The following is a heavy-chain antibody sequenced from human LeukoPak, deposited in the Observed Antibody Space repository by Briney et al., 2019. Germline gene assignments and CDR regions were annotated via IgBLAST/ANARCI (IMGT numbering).Heavy chain of an antibody. J-gene: IGHJ3*02. CDR1: GGSISSGSYY. Sequence: PSQTLSLTCTVSGGSISSGSYYWSWIRQPAGKGLEWIGRIYTSGSTNYNPSLKSRVTISVDTSKNQFSLKLSSVTAADTAVHYCARYRTIFGVVIGDAFDIWGQGTMVTVSS. CDR2: IYTSGST. CDR3: ARYRTIFGVVIGDAFDI. D-gene: IGHD3-3*01. V-gene: IGHV4-61*02.